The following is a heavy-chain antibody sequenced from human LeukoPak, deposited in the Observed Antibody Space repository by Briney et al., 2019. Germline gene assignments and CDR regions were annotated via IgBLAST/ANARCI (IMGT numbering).Heavy chain of an antibody. V-gene: IGHV3-11*06. CDR3: ARDFDRLLASY. D-gene: IGHD3-9*01. J-gene: IGHJ4*02. CDR2: ISSSSTYT. CDR1: GFTFSDYY. Sequence: PGGSLRLSCAASGFTFSDYYMSWIRQAPGKGLEWVSSISSSSTYTYYADSVKGRFTISRDNAKNSLYLQMNSLRVEDTAVYYCARDFDRLLASYWGQGTLVTVSS.